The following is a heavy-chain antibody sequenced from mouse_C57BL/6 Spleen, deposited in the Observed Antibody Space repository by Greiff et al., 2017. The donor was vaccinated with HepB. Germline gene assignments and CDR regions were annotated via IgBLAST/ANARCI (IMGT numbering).Heavy chain of an antibody. CDR3: AREGVYYDYDGIGY. J-gene: IGHJ2*01. CDR2: IYPGDGDT. Sequence: VKLVESGAELVKPGASVKISCKASGYAFSSYWMNWVKQRPGKGLEWIGQIYPGDGDTNYNGKFKGKATLTADKSSSTAYMQLSSLTSEDSAVYFCAREGVYYDYDGIGYWGQGTTLTVSS. V-gene: IGHV1-80*01. CDR1: GYAFSSYW. D-gene: IGHD2-4*01.